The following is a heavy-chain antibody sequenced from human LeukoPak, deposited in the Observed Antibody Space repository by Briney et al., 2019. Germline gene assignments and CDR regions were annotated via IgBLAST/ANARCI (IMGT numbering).Heavy chain of an antibody. Sequence: GGSLRLSCAASGFTFSSYAMSWVRQAPGKGLEWVSAISGSGGSTYYADSVKGRFTISRDNSKNTLYLQMNSLRAEDTAVYYCAKDRVWFGELLPDAFDIWGQGTMVTVSS. CDR3: AKDRVWFGELLPDAFDI. CDR2: ISGSGGST. CDR1: GFTFSSYA. D-gene: IGHD3-10*01. J-gene: IGHJ3*02. V-gene: IGHV3-23*01.